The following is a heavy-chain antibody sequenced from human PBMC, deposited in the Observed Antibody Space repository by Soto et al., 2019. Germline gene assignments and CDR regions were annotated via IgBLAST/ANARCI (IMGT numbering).Heavy chain of an antibody. D-gene: IGHD3-22*01. CDR1: GDTFTSYD. J-gene: IGHJ4*02. Sequence: ASVKVSCKASGDTFTSYDINWVRQATGQGLEWMGWMNPNSGNTGYAQKFQGRVTMTTDTSTSTAYMELRSLRSDDTAVYYCARVEDYYDSSGYPDYWGQGALVTVSS. CDR2: MNPNSGNT. CDR3: ARVEDYYDSSGYPDY. V-gene: IGHV1-8*01.